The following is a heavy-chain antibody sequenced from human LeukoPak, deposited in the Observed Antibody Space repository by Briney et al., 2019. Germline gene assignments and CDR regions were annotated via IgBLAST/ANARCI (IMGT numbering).Heavy chain of an antibody. V-gene: IGHV4-59*01. CDR1: GGSISSYY. CDR3: ARYIVSYPHDAFDI. J-gene: IGHJ3*02. CDR2: IYYSGST. Sequence: SETLSLTCTVSGGSISSYYWSWIRQPPGKGLEWIGYIYYSGSTSYNPSLKSRVTISEDTSKKQFSLKLSSVTAADTAFYYCARYIVSYPHDAFDIWGQGTMVTVSS. D-gene: IGHD1-26*01.